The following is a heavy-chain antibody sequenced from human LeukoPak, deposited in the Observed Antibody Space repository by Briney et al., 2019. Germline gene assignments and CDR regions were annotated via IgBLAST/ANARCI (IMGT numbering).Heavy chain of an antibody. Sequence: SEILSLTCTVSGGSISSYYWSWIRQPPGKGLEWNGYIYYSGSTHYNPSLKSRVTISVDTSKNQFSLKLSSVTAADTTVYYCARHSGAARPYRYWGQGTLVTVSS. CDR2: IYYSGST. V-gene: IGHV4-59*01. D-gene: IGHD6-6*01. J-gene: IGHJ4*02. CDR3: ARHSGAARPYRY. CDR1: GGSISSYY.